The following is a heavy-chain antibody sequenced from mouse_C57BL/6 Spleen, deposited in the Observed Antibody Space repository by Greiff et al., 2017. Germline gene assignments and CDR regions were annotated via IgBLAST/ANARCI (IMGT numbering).Heavy chain of an antibody. CDR3: VREGSLIYDGYSRYFDV. D-gene: IGHD2-3*01. J-gene: IGHJ1*03. CDR1: GFTFNTYA. V-gene: IGHV10-3*01. CDR2: IRSKSSNYAT. Sequence: EVKLVESGGGLVQPKGSLKLSCAASGFTFNTYAMHWVRQAPGKGLEWVARIRSKSSNYATYYADSVKDRFTISRDDSQSMLYLQMNNLKTEDTAMYYCVREGSLIYDGYSRYFDVWGTGTTVTVSS.